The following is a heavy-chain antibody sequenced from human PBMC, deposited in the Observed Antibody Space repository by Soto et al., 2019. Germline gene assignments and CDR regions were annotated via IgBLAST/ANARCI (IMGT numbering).Heavy chain of an antibody. V-gene: IGHV4-34*01. CDR1: GGSFSGYY. D-gene: IGHD2-2*01. Sequence: QVQLQQWGAGLLKPSETLSLTCAVYGGSFSGYYWSWIRQPPGKGLEWIGEINHSGSTNYNPSLKRRVTISVDTSKNQFSLKLSSVTAADTAVYYCARGLGGYCSSTSCYGGFGYWGQGTLVTVSS. J-gene: IGHJ4*02. CDR3: ARGLGGYCSSTSCYGGFGY. CDR2: INHSGST.